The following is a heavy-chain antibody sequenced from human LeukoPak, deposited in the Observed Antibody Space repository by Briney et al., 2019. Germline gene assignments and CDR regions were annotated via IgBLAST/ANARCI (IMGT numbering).Heavy chain of an antibody. CDR1: GFTFSSYA. J-gene: IGHJ4*02. V-gene: IGHV3-30-3*01. CDR3: ARDLHVAGSEDY. D-gene: IGHD6-19*01. Sequence: GGSLRLSCAASGFTFSSYAMPWVRQAPGKGLEWVAVISYDGSNKYYADSVKGRFTISRDNSKNTLYLQMNSLRAEDTAVYYCARDLHVAGSEDYWGQGTLVTVSS. CDR2: ISYDGSNK.